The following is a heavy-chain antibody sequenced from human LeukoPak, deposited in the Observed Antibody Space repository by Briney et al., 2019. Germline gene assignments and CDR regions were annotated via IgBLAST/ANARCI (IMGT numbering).Heavy chain of an antibody. D-gene: IGHD3-22*01. V-gene: IGHV3-7*04. J-gene: IGHJ5*02. Sequence: GSLRLSCAASGFTFSSYWMSWVRQAPGKGLEWVANIKQDGSEKYYVDSVKGRFTISRDNAKNSLYLQMNSLRAEDTAVYYCARGLTYYYDSSGCPWGQGTLVTVSS. CDR2: IKQDGSEK. CDR1: GFTFSSYW. CDR3: ARGLTYYYDSSGCP.